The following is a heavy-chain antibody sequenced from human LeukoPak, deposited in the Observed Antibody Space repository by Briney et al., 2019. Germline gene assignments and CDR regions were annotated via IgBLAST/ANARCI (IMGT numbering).Heavy chain of an antibody. CDR2: ISGSGGST. Sequence: PGGSLRLSCAASGFTFSSYAMSWVRQAPGKGLEWVSAISGSGGSTYYADSVRGRFTISRDNSMNTLYLQMNSLRAEDTAVYYCAKPPPRVWFGELLLEDPSWGSDYRGQGTLVTVSS. D-gene: IGHD3-10*01. CDR3: AKPPPRVWFGELLLEDPSWGSDY. CDR1: GFTFSSYA. V-gene: IGHV3-23*01. J-gene: IGHJ4*02.